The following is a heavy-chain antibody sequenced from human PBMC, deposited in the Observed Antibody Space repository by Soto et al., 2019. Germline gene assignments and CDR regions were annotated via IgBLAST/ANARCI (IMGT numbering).Heavy chain of an antibody. CDR2: IYYSGST. J-gene: IGHJ4*02. D-gene: IGHD5-12*01. Sequence: ECLSLTCTVSGGSVRSGSYHWSWIRQPPGKGLEWIGYIYYSGSTNYNPSLKSRVTISVDMSKNQFSLKLSSVTAEDTAVYYCARSIIVATIDYWGQGTPVTVSS. CDR3: ARSIIVATIDY. CDR1: GGSVRSGSYH. V-gene: IGHV4-61*01.